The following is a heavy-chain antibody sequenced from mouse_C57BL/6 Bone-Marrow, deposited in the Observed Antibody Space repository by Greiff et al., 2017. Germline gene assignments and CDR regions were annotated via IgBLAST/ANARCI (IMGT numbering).Heavy chain of an antibody. CDR1: GYTFTSYG. CDR3: AREWYYYGSSPYYYAMDY. V-gene: IGHV1-81*01. CDR2: IYPRSGNT. D-gene: IGHD1-1*01. Sequence: VQVVESGAELARPGASVKLSCKASGYTFTSYGISWVKQRTGQGLEWIGEIYPRSGNTYYNEKFKGKATLTADKSSSTAYMELRSLTSEDSAVYCCAREWYYYGSSPYYYAMDYWGQGTSVTVSS. J-gene: IGHJ4*01.